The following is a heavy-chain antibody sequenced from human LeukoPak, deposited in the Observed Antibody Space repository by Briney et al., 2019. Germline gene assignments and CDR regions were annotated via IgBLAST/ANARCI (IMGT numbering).Heavy chain of an antibody. CDR1: GGSISSGGYY. CDR3: ARDERVDYYDSSGYDD. Sequence: SETLSLTCTVSGGSISSGGYYWSWIRQHPGKGLEWIGYIYYSGSTYYNPSLKSRVTISVDTSKNQFSLKLSSVTAADTAVYYCARDERVDYYDSSGYDDWGQGTLVTVSS. CDR2: IYYSGST. J-gene: IGHJ4*02. D-gene: IGHD3-22*01. V-gene: IGHV4-31*03.